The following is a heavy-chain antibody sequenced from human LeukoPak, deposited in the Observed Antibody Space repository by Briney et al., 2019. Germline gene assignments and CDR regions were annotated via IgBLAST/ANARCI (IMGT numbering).Heavy chain of an antibody. V-gene: IGHV3-23*01. D-gene: IGHD1-7*01. Sequence: PGGSLRLSCTASGFTFSSYAMSWVRQAPGKGLEWVSGISGSDSSIYYADSVKGRFTISRDNSKRTVCLQMNSLRAEDTAVYYCAREGRTGTTRGFDPWGQGTLVTVSS. J-gene: IGHJ5*02. CDR3: AREGRTGTTRGFDP. CDR2: ISGSDSSI. CDR1: GFTFSSYA.